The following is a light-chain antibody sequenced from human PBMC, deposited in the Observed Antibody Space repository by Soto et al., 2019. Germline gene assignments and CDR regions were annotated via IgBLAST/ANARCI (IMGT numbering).Light chain of an antibody. CDR2: GAS. CDR3: QQYNSWPPIT. CDR1: QSVGSN. J-gene: IGKJ5*01. V-gene: IGKV3-15*01. Sequence: EVVMTQSPATLSVSPGERATLSCRASQSVGSNLAWYQQNPGQAPRLLIYGASTRATGIPARFSGSGSGTEFTLTISSLQSEDFAVYYCQQYNSWPPITFGQGTRLEIK.